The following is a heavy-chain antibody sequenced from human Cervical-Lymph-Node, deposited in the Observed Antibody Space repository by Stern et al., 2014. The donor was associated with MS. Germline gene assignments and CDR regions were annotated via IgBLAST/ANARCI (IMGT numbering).Heavy chain of an antibody. V-gene: IGHV3-53*01. CDR3: ARDTSSPERSDW. D-gene: IGHD1-1*01. J-gene: IGHJ4*02. CDR2: ITNVGST. Sequence: VQLGQSGGGVIQPGGSLRLSCTASGVTVSRDYMTWVRQDHGRGLEWVSLITNVGSTFYTDSVKGRFTISRDDSKNTVYLHMTSLRAEDTAMYYCARDTSSPERSDWWGQGTLVTVSS. CDR1: GVTVSRDY.